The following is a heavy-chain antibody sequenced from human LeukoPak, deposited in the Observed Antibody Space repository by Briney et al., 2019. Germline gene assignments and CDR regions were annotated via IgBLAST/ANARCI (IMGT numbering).Heavy chain of an antibody. V-gene: IGHV3-48*04. CDR1: GFTFSSYG. CDR2: ISSSGSTI. J-gene: IGHJ6*04. D-gene: IGHD3/OR15-3a*01. Sequence: GGSLRLSCAASGFTFSSYGMNWVRQAPGKGLEWVSYISSSGSTIYYADSVKGRFTISRDNAKNSLYLQMNSLRAEDTAVYYCASLGWTSEEVRGKGTTVTVSS. CDR3: ASLGWTSEEV.